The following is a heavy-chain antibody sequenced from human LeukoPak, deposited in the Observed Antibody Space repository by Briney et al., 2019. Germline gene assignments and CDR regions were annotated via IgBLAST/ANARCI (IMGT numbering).Heavy chain of an antibody. Sequence: GGSLRLSCAASGFSFMNAWMIWVRQAPGKGLEWVAVIWYDGSNKYYADSVKGRFTISRDNSKNTLYLQMNSLRAEDTAVYYCAKDLRDYRYYFDYWGQGTLVTVSS. CDR1: GFSFMNAW. CDR2: IWYDGSNK. J-gene: IGHJ4*02. D-gene: IGHD4-17*01. V-gene: IGHV3-33*06. CDR3: AKDLRDYRYYFDY.